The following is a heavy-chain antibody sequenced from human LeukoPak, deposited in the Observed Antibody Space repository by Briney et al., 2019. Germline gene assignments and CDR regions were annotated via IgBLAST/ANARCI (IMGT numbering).Heavy chain of an antibody. CDR3: ARQVLRYFDWLSSDDAFDI. Sequence: PSETLSLTCTVSGGSISSYYWSWIRQPPGKGLEWIGYIYYSGSTNYNPSLKRRVTISVDTSKNQFSLKLSSVTAADTAVYYCARQVLRYFDWLSSDDAFDIWGQGTMVTVSS. CDR2: IYYSGST. J-gene: IGHJ3*02. CDR1: GGSISSYY. V-gene: IGHV4-59*08. D-gene: IGHD3-9*01.